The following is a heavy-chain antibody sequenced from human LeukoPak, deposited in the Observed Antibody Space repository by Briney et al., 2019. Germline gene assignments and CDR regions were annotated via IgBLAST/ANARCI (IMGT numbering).Heavy chain of an antibody. J-gene: IGHJ4*02. CDR1: GGTFSSYT. Sequence: SVKVSCKASGGTFSSYTISWVRQAPGQGLEWMGRIIPILGIANYAQKFQGRVTITADKSTSTAYMELSSLRSDDTAVYFCARGGDDYGDFKFDYWGQGTLVTVSP. CDR3: ARGGDDYGDFKFDY. D-gene: IGHD4-17*01. CDR2: IIPILGIA. V-gene: IGHV1-69*02.